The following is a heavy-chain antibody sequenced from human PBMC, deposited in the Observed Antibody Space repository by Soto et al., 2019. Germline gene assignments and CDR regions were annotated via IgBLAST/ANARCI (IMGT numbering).Heavy chain of an antibody. CDR1: GFAFATYS. CDR3: ARDTNFYASGSGVDY. Sequence: EVQLVQSGGGLVKPGGSLRLSCAASGFAFATYSMSWVRQAPGKGLEWVSSITSSSDYIHYADSVRGRFTISRDNAPSSLYLQMISVRGEDAAVYYCARDTNFYASGSGVDYWGQGTLVTVSS. J-gene: IGHJ4*02. CDR2: ITSSSDYI. D-gene: IGHD3-10*01. V-gene: IGHV3-21*06.